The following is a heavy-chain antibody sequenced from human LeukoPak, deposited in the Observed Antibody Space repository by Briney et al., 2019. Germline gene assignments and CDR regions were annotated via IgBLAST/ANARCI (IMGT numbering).Heavy chain of an antibody. CDR3: ARSDYNDYRGLGF. Sequence: ASVTVSCTASGYAFTSYHIHWMRQAPGQGLGWMGIIIPSSGSTTYAQQFQGRVTMTRDTSTSTVYMELSSLTSGDTAVYFCARSDYNDYRGLGFWGQGTLVTVSS. CDR1: GYAFTSYH. J-gene: IGHJ4*02. CDR2: IIPSSGST. V-gene: IGHV1-46*01. D-gene: IGHD4-11*01.